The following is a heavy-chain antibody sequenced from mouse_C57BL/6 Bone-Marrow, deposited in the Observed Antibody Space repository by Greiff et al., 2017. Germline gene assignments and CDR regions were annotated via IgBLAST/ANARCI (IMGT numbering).Heavy chain of an antibody. J-gene: IGHJ2*01. CDR3: TTDGYYGDYFDY. Sequence: VQLQQSGAELVRPGASVQLSCTASGFHIQDDYMHWVKQRPEQGMEWIGWIDPANGDTEYASKFQGKATITADTSSNTAYLQLSSLTSEDTAVYYCTTDGYYGDYFDYWGQGTTLTVSS. CDR2: IDPANGDT. V-gene: IGHV14-4*01. CDR1: GFHIQDDY. D-gene: IGHD2-3*01.